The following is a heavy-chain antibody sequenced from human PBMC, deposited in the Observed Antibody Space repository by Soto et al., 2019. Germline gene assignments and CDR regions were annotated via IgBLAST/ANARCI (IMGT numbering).Heavy chain of an antibody. CDR3: ARGGLVGATLRGSFDI. CDR1: GVIVNNNY. J-gene: IGHJ3*02. CDR2: IYSGGST. D-gene: IGHD1-26*01. V-gene: IGHV3-53*01. Sequence: EVQLVESGGGLIQPGGSLRRSCAASGVIVNNNYMSWVRQAPGKGLEWVSIIYSGGSTNYADSVQGRFTISRDNSNNTLYLHMNSLRPDDTAMYYCARGGLVGATLRGSFDIWGQGIMVTVSA.